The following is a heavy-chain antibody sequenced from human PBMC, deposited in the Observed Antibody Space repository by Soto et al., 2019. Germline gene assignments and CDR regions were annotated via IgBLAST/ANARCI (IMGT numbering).Heavy chain of an antibody. CDR2: ISTYNVDT. Sequence: QVHRVQSGAEVKKPGASLKVSYKSSGYTFTSYGIVWVRQAPGQGLEWMGWISTYNVDTKYAQKFKGRVTMSTDTSTTTAYMELTSLTSDDTAMYYCARGGFAYGYLDFWGQGTLATVSS. J-gene: IGHJ4*02. D-gene: IGHD5-18*01. V-gene: IGHV1-18*01. CDR1: GYTFTSYG. CDR3: ARGGFAYGYLDF.